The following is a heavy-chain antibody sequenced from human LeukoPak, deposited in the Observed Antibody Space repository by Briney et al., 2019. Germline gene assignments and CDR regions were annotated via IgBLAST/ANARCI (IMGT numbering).Heavy chain of an antibody. D-gene: IGHD5-24*01. J-gene: IGHJ4*02. Sequence: SGPTLVNPTQTLTLTCTFSGFSLSTSGVGVGWIRQPPGKALEWLALIYWNDDKRYSPSLKSRLTITKDTSKNQVVLTMTNMDPVDTATYYCATVRDGWRWRDFDYWGQGTLVTVSS. V-gene: IGHV2-5*01. CDR1: GFSLSTSGVG. CDR3: ATVRDGWRWRDFDY. CDR2: IYWNDDK.